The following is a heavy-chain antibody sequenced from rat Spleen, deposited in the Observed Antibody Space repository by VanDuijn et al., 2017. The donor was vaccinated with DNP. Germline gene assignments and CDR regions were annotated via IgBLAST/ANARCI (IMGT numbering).Heavy chain of an antibody. J-gene: IGHJ2*01. CDR1: GFTFSDYN. CDR2: ISYDGTGT. CDR3: ARPDF. Sequence: EVQLVGSGGDLVQPGRSLKLSCAGSGFTFSDYNMAWVRQAPKKGLEWVATISYDGTGTHYRDSVKGRFTVSRDNTKSTLYLQMDSLRSEDTATYYCARPDFWGQGVLVTVSS. V-gene: IGHV5-7*01.